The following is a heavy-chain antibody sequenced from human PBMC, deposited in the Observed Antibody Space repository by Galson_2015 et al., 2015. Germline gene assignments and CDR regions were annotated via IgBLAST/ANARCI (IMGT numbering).Heavy chain of an antibody. CDR3: ARDVRNMVQGVVAPDAFDI. V-gene: IGHV1-3*04. CDR1: GYTFTGYA. CDR2: INTGNGHT. J-gene: IGHJ3*02. D-gene: IGHD3-10*01. Sequence: SVKVSCKASGYTFTGYAMHWVRQAPGQRLEWMGWINTGNGHTKHSKNFQGRVTITRDTSASEVYMELSSLRSEDTAVYDYARDVRNMVQGVVAPDAFDIWGQGTMVTVSS.